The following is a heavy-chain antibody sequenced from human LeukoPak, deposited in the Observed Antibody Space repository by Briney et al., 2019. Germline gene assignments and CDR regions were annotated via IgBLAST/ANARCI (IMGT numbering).Heavy chain of an antibody. D-gene: IGHD3-10*01. CDR3: ARNSGGRRYYFTE. CDR2: ISYDGSNK. V-gene: IGHV3-30*03. J-gene: IGHJ4*02. Sequence: GTSLRLSCTASGFTFSSYGMHWVRQAPDKGLEWVAVISYDGSNKYYADSVKGRFTISRDNSKNTLYLQMNSLRAEDTAVYYCARNSGGRRYYFTEWGQGTLVTVSS. CDR1: GFTFSSYG.